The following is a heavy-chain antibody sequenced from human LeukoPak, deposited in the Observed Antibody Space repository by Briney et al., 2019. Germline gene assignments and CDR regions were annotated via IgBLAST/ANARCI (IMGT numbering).Heavy chain of an antibody. V-gene: IGHV3-23*01. CDR1: GFTFSSYA. Sequence: GGSLRLSCAASGFTFSSYAMSWVRQAPGKGLEWVSAISGSGGSTYYADSVKGRFTISRDNAKNSLYLQMNSLRAEDTAVYFCAREDTVAILSHWGQGTLVTVSA. J-gene: IGHJ4*02. CDR3: AREDTVAILSH. CDR2: ISGSGGST. D-gene: IGHD2-21*01.